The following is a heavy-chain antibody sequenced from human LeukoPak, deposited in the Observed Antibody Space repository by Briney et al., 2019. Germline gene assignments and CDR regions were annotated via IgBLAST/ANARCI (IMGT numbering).Heavy chain of an antibody. CDR1: GYTFTDYY. Sequence: ASVKVSCKASGYTFTDYYVQWVRQAPGQGLEWMGWINPNSGGRNFAQKFQGRVTMTRDTSISTVYMELSSRRSDDTAVYYCARLKGGDEKDAFDIWGQGTMVTVSS. CDR2: INPNSGGR. CDR3: ARLKGGDEKDAFDI. V-gene: IGHV1-2*02. D-gene: IGHD3-10*01. J-gene: IGHJ3*02.